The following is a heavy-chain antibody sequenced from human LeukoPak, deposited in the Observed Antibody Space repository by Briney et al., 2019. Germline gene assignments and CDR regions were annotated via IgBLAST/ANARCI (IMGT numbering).Heavy chain of an antibody. D-gene: IGHD2-15*01. Sequence: PGGSLRLSCAASGFTFSSYSMNWVRQAPGKGLEWVSYISSSSSTIYYADSVKGRFTISRDNAKNSLYLQMNSLRAEDTAVYYCAREGVVVVVAATRYYYYYMDVWGKGTTVTVSS. CDR3: AREGVVVVVAATRYYYYYMDV. CDR2: ISSSSSTI. V-gene: IGHV3-48*01. J-gene: IGHJ6*03. CDR1: GFTFSSYS.